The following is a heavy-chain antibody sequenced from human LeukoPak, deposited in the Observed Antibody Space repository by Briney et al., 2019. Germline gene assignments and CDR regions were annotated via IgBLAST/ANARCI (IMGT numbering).Heavy chain of an antibody. CDR1: GGSISSYY. Sequence: SETLSLTCTVSGGSISSYYWSWIRQPPGKGLEWIGYIYYSGSTNYNPSLKSRVTISVDTSKNQFSLKLSSVTAADTAVYYCARGGGYYYMDVWGKGATVTISS. CDR2: IYYSGST. J-gene: IGHJ6*03. V-gene: IGHV4-59*01. CDR3: ARGGGYYYMDV.